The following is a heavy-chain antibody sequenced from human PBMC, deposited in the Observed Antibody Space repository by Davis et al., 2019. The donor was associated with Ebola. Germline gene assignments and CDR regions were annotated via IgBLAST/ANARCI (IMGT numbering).Heavy chain of an antibody. Sequence: SVKVSCKASGGTFSSYAISWVRQAPGQGLEWMGRIIPILGIANYAQKFQGRVTITADKSTSTAYMELSSLRSEDTAVYYCASTWLRDAFDIWGQGTMVTVSS. D-gene: IGHD5-12*01. CDR3: ASTWLRDAFDI. CDR2: IIPILGIA. CDR1: GGTFSSYA. J-gene: IGHJ3*02. V-gene: IGHV1-69*04.